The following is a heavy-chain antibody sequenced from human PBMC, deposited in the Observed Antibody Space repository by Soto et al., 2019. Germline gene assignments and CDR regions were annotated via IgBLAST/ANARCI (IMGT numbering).Heavy chain of an antibody. J-gene: IGHJ5*02. CDR1: GGSISSYY. CDR2: IYYSGST. Sequence: QVQLQESGPGLVKPSETLSLTCTVSGGSISSYYWSWIRQPPGKGLEWIGYIYYSGSTNYNPSLKSRVTISVDTSKNQFSLKLSSVTAADTAVYYCARQPNWFDPWGQGTLVTVSS. V-gene: IGHV4-59*08. CDR3: ARQPNWFDP.